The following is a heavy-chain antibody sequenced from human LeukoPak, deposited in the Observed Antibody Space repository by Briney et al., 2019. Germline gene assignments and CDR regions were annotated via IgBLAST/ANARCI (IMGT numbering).Heavy chain of an antibody. CDR1: GGSISSGDYY. Sequence: PSETLSLTCTVSGGSISSGDYYWSWIRQPTGKGLEWIGYIYYSGSTYYNPSLKSRVTISVDTSKNQFSLKLSSVTAADTAVYYCARDYPYLSGNSASLLDYWGQGTLVTVSS. CDR3: ARDYPYLSGNSASLLDY. CDR2: IYYSGST. V-gene: IGHV4-30-4*01. J-gene: IGHJ4*02. D-gene: IGHD4-23*01.